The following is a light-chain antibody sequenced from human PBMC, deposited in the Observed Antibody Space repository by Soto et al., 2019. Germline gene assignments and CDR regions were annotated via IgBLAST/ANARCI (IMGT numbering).Light chain of an antibody. CDR2: ADS. J-gene: IGLJ1*01. CDR3: QVWDSPSDHYV. CDR1: NIGSKS. V-gene: IGLV3-21*02. Sequence: SYELTQAPSVSVAPGQTARIGCGGDNIGSKSVHWYQQRPGQAPVLVVYADSDRPSGIPERFSGSNPGNTATLTISRVEAGDEADYYCQVWDSPSDHYVFGTGTKVTVL.